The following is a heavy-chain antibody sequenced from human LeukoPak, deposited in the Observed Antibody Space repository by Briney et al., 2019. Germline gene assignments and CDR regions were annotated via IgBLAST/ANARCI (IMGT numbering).Heavy chain of an antibody. V-gene: IGHV4-39*01. CDR2: IYYSGST. CDR3: ARFSHAVAGN. Sequence: ASETLSLTCAVSGGSISSSNWWSWVRQPPGKGLEWIGSIYYSGSTYYNPSLKSRVTISVNTSKNQFSLKLSSVTAADTAVYYCARFSHAVAGNWGQGTLVTVSS. CDR1: GGSISSSNW. J-gene: IGHJ4*02. D-gene: IGHD6-19*01.